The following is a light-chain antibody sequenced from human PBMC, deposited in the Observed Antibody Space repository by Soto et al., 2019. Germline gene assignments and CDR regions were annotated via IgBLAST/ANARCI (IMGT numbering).Light chain of an antibody. CDR1: SSDVGGYDY. CDR3: SSYAGSNNFVV. Sequence: ALTQPASASGSPGQSVTISCTGTSSDVGGYDYVSWYQQHPGKAPKLMIYEVTKRTSGVPDRFSGSKSGNTASLTVSGLQAEDEVDYYCSSYAGSNNFVVFGSGTKVTVL. J-gene: IGLJ1*01. V-gene: IGLV2-8*01. CDR2: EVT.